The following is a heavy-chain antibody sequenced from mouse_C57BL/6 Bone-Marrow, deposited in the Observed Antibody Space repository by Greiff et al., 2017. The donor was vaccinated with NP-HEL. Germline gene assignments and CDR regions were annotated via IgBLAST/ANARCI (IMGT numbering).Heavy chain of an antibody. CDR2: IDPSDSYT. CDR3: ASPIYYGNSLDY. D-gene: IGHD2-1*01. Sequence: QVQLQQSGAELVRPGTSVKLSCKASGYTFTSYWMHWVKQRPGQGLEWIGVIDPSDSYTNYNQKFKGKATLTVDTSSSTAYMQLSSLTSEDSAVYYCASPIYYGNSLDYWGQGTTLTVSS. V-gene: IGHV1-59*01. J-gene: IGHJ2*01. CDR1: GYTFTSYW.